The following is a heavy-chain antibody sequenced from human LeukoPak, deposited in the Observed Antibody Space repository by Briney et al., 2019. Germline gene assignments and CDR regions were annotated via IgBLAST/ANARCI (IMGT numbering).Heavy chain of an antibody. J-gene: IGHJ6*02. CDR3: ARWSLTTYYYYYYGMDV. CDR1: GFTFDDYA. D-gene: IGHD4-11*01. CDR2: ISWNSGST. V-gene: IGHV3-9*01. Sequence: GGSLRLSCAASGFTFDDYAMHWVRQAPGKGLEWVSGISWNSGSTGYADSVKGRFTISRDNAKNSLYLQMNSLRAEDTAVYYCARWSLTTYYYYYYGMDVWGQGTTVTVSS.